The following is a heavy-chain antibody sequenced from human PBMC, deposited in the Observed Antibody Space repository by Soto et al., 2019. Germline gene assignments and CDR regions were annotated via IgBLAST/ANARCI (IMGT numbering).Heavy chain of an antibody. Sequence: GASVKVSCKASGYTFTSYGISWVRQAPGQGLEWMGWISAYNGNTNCAQKLQGRVTMTTDTSTSTAYMELRSLRSDDTAVYYCARVGTIFGVVISYYFDYWGQGTLVTVSS. CDR2: ISAYNGNT. D-gene: IGHD3-3*01. CDR3: ARVGTIFGVVISYYFDY. J-gene: IGHJ4*02. CDR1: GYTFTSYG. V-gene: IGHV1-18*01.